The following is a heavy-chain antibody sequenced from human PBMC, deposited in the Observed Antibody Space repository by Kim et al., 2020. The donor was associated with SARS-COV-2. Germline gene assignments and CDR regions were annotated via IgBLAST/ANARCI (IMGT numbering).Heavy chain of an antibody. D-gene: IGHD1-26*01. CDR2: K. Sequence: KDYAVSVKSRITINPDPSKNQFSLQLNSVTPEDTAVYYCARVVGATPFDYWGQGTLVTVSS. V-gene: IGHV6-1*01. CDR3: ARVVGATPFDY. J-gene: IGHJ4*02.